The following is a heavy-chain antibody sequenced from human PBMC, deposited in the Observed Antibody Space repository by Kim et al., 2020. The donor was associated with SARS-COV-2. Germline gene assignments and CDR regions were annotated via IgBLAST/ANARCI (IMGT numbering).Heavy chain of an antibody. CDR2: IYSGGST. V-gene: IGHV3-53*01. D-gene: IGHD3-22*01. CDR3: ARIVPQAAPLVVLDAFDI. CDR1: GFTVSSNY. J-gene: IGHJ3*02. Sequence: GGSLRLSCAASGFTVSSNYMSWVRQAPGKGLEWVSVIYSGGSTYYADSVKGRFTISRDNSKNTLYLQMNSLRAEDTAVYYCARIVPQAAPLVVLDAFDIWGQGTMVTVSS.